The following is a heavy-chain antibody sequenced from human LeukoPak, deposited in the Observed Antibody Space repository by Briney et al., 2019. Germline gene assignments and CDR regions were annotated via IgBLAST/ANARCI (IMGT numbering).Heavy chain of an antibody. J-gene: IGHJ4*02. CDR2: ISGSSYYI. V-gene: IGHV3-21*01. CDR1: GFTFRSYE. CDR3: AGDGDQLVDIDY. D-gene: IGHD1-1*01. Sequence: PGGSLRLSCVASGFTFRSYEMNWVRQAPGKGLEWVSSISGSSYYIYYADSVKGRFTISRDNAKNSLYLQMNSLRDEDTAVYYCAGDGDQLVDIDYWGQGTLVTVSS.